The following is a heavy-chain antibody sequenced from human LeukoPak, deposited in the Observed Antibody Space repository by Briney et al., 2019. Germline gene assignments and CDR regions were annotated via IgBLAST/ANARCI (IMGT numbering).Heavy chain of an antibody. CDR3: ARGWGLIWSGLTDPYYFDY. CDR2: INPNSGGT. D-gene: IGHD3-3*01. Sequence: VKVSCKASGYTFTGYYMHWVRQAPGQGLEWMGWINPNSGGTNYAQKFQGRVTMTMDTSISTAYMELSRLRSDDTAVYYCARGWGLIWSGLTDPYYFDYWGQGTLVTVSS. V-gene: IGHV1-2*02. CDR1: GYTFTGYY. J-gene: IGHJ4*02.